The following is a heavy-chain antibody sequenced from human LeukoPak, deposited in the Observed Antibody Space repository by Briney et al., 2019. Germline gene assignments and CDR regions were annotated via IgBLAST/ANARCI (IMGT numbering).Heavy chain of an antibody. CDR2: INPNSGGT. CDR1: GYTCTGYY. CDR3: ARDLGSIFGVVMKR. V-gene: IGHV1-2*02. J-gene: IGHJ4*02. D-gene: IGHD3-3*02. Sequence: ASVKVSCKASGYTCTGYYMHWVRQAPGQGLEWMGWINPNSGGTNYAQKFQGRVTMTRDTSISTAYMVLSRLRSDDTAVYYCARDLGSIFGVVMKRWGQGTLVTVSS.